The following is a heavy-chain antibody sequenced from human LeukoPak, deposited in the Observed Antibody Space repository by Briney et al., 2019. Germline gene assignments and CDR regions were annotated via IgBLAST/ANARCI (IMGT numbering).Heavy chain of an antibody. D-gene: IGHD6-13*01. J-gene: IGHJ4*02. CDR1: GFTFSSYA. CDR2: ISGSGGST. CDR3: AKGGGSSSFGRFDF. Sequence: PGGSLRLSCVASGFTFSSYAMNWVRQAPGKGLEWVSAISGSGGSTYYADSVKGRFTISRDNSKNTLYLQVNSLGAEDTAIYYCAKGGGSSSFGRFDFWGQGTLVTVSS. V-gene: IGHV3-23*01.